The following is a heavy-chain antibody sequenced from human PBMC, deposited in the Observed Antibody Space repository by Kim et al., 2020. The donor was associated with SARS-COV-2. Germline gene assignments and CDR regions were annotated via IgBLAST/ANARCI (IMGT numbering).Heavy chain of an antibody. CDR3: ARGESVYGDFNYFDF. J-gene: IGHJ4*02. CDR2: IVPIFGTT. D-gene: IGHD4-17*01. Sequence: SVKVSCKASGGTFRNYAFSWVRQAPGQGLEWMGGIVPIFGTTTYAQKFQDRVTFTADGSTTTAYMELSSLRSDDTAVYYCARGESVYGDFNYFDFWGQG. V-gene: IGHV1-69*13. CDR1: GGTFRNYA.